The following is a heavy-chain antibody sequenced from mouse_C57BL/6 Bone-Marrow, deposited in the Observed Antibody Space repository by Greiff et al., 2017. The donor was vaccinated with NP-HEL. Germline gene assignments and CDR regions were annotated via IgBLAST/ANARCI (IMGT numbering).Heavy chain of an antibody. V-gene: IGHV1-63*01. D-gene: IGHD2-3*01. J-gene: IGHJ4*01. CDR1: GYTFTNYW. Sequence: VKLMESGAELVRPGTSVKMSCKASGYTFTNYWIGWAKQRPGHGLGWIGHIYPGGGYTNYNEKFKGKATLTADKSSSTAYMQHSSLTSEDSAIYYYARRWLLPCCYAMDYGDQGTSVTVSS. CDR3: ARRWLLPCCYAMDY. CDR2: IYPGGGYT.